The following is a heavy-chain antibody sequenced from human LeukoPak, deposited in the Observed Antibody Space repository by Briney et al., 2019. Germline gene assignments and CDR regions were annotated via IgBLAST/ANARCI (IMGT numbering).Heavy chain of an antibody. D-gene: IGHD6-13*01. V-gene: IGHV3-30*03. J-gene: IGHJ4*02. Sequence: GGSLRLSCAASGFTFSSYGMHWVRQAPGKGLEWVAVISYDGSNKYYADSVKGRFTISRDNSKYTLYLQMNSLGAEDTAVYYCATGRAAGTLSFDYWGQGTLVTVSS. CDR1: GFTFSSYG. CDR3: ATGRAAGTLSFDY. CDR2: ISYDGSNK.